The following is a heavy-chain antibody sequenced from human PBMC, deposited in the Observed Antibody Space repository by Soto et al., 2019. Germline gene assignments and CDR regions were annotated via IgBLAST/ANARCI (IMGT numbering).Heavy chain of an antibody. J-gene: IGHJ6*03. CDR1: GFTFSSYS. Sequence: PGGSLRLSCAASGFTFSSYSMNWVRQAPGKGLEWVSYISSSSSTIYYADSVKGRFTISRDNAKNSLYLQMNSLRAEDTAVYYCAREPSSVLYGDYYYYYMDVWGKGTTVTVSS. V-gene: IGHV3-48*01. CDR3: AREPSSVLYGDYYYYYMDV. D-gene: IGHD4-17*01. CDR2: ISSSSSTI.